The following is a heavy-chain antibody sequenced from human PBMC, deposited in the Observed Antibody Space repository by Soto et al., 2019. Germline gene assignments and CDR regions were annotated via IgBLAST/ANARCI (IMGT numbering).Heavy chain of an antibody. D-gene: IGHD2-2*01. Sequence: AAVKVSCKASGYIFTHYGISWVRQAPGQGLEWMAWTNANNDDTNYAQKLQGRGTLTTDTSTGTAYMELRSLRCDDTAVYYCARDERGTCTGTSCYYFDYWGQGTLVTVSS. CDR1: GYIFTHYG. J-gene: IGHJ4*02. CDR3: ARDERGTCTGTSCYYFDY. V-gene: IGHV1-18*04. CDR2: TNANNDDT.